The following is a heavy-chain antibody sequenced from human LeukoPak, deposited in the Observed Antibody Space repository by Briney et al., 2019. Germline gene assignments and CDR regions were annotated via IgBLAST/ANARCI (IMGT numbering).Heavy chain of an antibody. D-gene: IGHD1-1*01. J-gene: IGHJ3*02. CDR3: ARELDDAFDI. Sequence: SETLSLTCTVSGGSISSYYWSWIRQPPGKGLEWIGYIYHSGSTNYNPSLKSRVTISVDTSKNQFSLKLSSVTAADTAVYYCARELDDAFDIWGQGTMVTVSS. V-gene: IGHV4-59*01. CDR1: GGSISSYY. CDR2: IYHSGST.